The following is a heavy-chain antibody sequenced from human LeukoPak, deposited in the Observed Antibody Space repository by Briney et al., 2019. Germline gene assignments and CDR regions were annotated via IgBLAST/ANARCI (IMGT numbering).Heavy chain of an antibody. CDR1: GYTFTSYD. Sequence: ASVKASCKASGYTFTSYDINWVRQATGQGLEWMGWMNPNSGNTGYAQKFQGRVTMTRNTSISTAYMELSSLRSEDTAVYYCARGLTAYRRINNWFDPWGQGTLVTVSS. CDR2: MNPNSGNT. V-gene: IGHV1-8*01. J-gene: IGHJ5*02. D-gene: IGHD1-26*01. CDR3: ARGLTAYRRINNWFDP.